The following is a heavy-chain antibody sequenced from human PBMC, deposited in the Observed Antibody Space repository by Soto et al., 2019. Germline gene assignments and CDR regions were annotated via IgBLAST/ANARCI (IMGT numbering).Heavy chain of an antibody. CDR1: GGSFSGYY. Sequence: QVQLQQWGAGLLKPSETLSLTCAVYGGSFSGYYWSWIRQPPGKGLEWIGEINHSGSTNYNPSLKSRVTISVDTSKNQLSLKLSSVTAADTAVYYCARGISFLDIVVLPAANGPAAFDIWGQGTMVTVSS. V-gene: IGHV4-34*01. D-gene: IGHD2-2*01. CDR2: INHSGST. J-gene: IGHJ3*02. CDR3: ARGISFLDIVVLPAANGPAAFDI.